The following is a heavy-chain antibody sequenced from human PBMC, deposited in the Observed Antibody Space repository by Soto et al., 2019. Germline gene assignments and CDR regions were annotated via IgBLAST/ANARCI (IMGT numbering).Heavy chain of an antibody. CDR3: ARGRVAARPEFAY. J-gene: IGHJ4*02. CDR1: GYMFTGYS. CDR2: INPHSGGT. V-gene: IGHV1-2*02. Sequence: ASVKVSCKASGYMFTGYSMHWVRQAPGQGLEWMGWINPHSGGTNYAQKFQGRVTMTGDTSISTAYMELSRLRSDDTAVYYCARGRVAARPEFAYWGQGTLVTVSS. D-gene: IGHD6-6*01.